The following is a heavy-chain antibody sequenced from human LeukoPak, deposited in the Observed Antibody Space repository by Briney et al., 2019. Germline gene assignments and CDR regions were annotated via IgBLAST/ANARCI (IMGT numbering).Heavy chain of an antibody. Sequence: SETLSLTCAVYGETFRDNFWNWIRQPPGKGLEWIGEINHSGSSNYNPSLKSRVTISVDTSKNQFSLTLKSVIAADTAVYFCARGHRGVLYYFDIWSRGGLATIS. CDR1: GETFRDNF. J-gene: IGHJ4*02. V-gene: IGHV4-34*01. D-gene: IGHD2-8*02. CDR3: ARGHRGVLYYFDI. CDR2: INHSGSS.